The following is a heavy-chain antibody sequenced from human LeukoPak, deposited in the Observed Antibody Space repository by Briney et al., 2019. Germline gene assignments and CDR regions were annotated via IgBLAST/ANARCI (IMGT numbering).Heavy chain of an antibody. CDR3: ARVRGPPVTTEYYFDY. D-gene: IGHD4-17*01. CDR2: ISAYNGNT. J-gene: IGHJ4*02. V-gene: IGHV1-18*01. CDR1: GYTFTSYG. Sequence: GASVKVSCKASGYTFTSYGISWVRQAPGQGLEWTGWISAYNGNTNYAQKLQGRVTMTTDTSTSTAYMELRSLRSDDTAVYYCARVRGPPVTTEYYFDYWGQGTLVTVSS.